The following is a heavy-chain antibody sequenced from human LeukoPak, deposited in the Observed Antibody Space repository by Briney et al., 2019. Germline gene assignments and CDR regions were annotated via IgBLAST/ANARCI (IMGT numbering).Heavy chain of an antibody. CDR2: IYYSGST. V-gene: IGHV4-59*01. CDR3: ARHQGNSWYFAY. CDR1: GGSISSYY. J-gene: IGHJ4*02. D-gene: IGHD6-13*01. Sequence: PSETLSLTCTVSGGSISSYYWSWIRQPPGKGLEWIGYIYYSGSTNYNPSLKSRVTISADTSKNQFSLRLSSVTAADTAMYFCARHQGNSWYFAYWGQGTLVTVSS.